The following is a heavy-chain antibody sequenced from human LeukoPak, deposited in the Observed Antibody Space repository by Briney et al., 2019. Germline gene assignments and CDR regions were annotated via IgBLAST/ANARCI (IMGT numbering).Heavy chain of an antibody. CDR3: AKVYDSSGYYYYYGMDV. D-gene: IGHD3-22*01. V-gene: IGHV3-11*01. CDR2: ISSGGSTT. J-gene: IGHJ6*02. Sequence: GGSLRLSCAASGFTFSDYYMSWIRQAPGKGLQWISFISSGGSTTNYADSVKGRFTISRDNSKNTLYLQMNSLRAEDTAVYYCAKVYDSSGYYYYYGMDVWGQGTTVTVSS. CDR1: GFTFSDYY.